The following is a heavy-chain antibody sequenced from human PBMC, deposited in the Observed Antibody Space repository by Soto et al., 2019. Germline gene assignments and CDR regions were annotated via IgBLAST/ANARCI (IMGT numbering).Heavy chain of an antibody. Sequence: PRESLKISCKGSGYSFTSYWIGWVRQMPGKGLEWMGIIYPGDSDTRYSPSFQGQVTISADKSISTAYLQWSSLKASGTAMYYCARHGVLRYFDWLPRPHYYYYGMDVWGQGTTVTVSS. J-gene: IGHJ6*02. CDR1: GYSFTSYW. CDR3: ARHGVLRYFDWLPRPHYYYYGMDV. CDR2: IYPGDSDT. D-gene: IGHD3-9*01. V-gene: IGHV5-51*01.